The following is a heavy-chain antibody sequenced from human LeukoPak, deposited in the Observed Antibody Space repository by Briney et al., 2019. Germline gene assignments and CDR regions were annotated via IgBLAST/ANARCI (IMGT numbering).Heavy chain of an antibody. CDR2: ISSGSRTI. Sequence: GGSLRLSCAASGFTFSSYNMNWVRQAPGKGLEWVSYISSGSRTIYYADSVKGRFTISRDNAKNSLYLQMNSLRGEDTAMYYCAVASRGTQPLYWGQGTLVTVSS. V-gene: IGHV3-48*04. D-gene: IGHD2-2*01. CDR3: AVASRGTQPLY. CDR1: GFTFSSYN. J-gene: IGHJ4*02.